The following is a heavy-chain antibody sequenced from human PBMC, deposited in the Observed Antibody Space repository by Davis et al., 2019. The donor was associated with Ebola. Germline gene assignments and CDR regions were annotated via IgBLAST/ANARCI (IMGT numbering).Heavy chain of an antibody. CDR3: ARGAVAGYYYYYGMDV. V-gene: IGHV3-48*02. D-gene: IGHD6-19*01. J-gene: IGHJ6*02. CDR1: GFTFNSYA. CDR2: ISSSSSTI. Sequence: GGSLRLSCAASGFTFNSYAMSWVRQAPGKGLEGVSYISSSSSTIYYADSVKGRFIVSRDNAKNSLYLQMNSLRDEDTAVYYCARGAVAGYYYYYGMDVWGQGTTVTVSS.